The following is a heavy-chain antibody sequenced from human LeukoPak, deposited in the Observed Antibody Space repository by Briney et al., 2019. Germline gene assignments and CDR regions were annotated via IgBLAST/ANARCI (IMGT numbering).Heavy chain of an antibody. CDR3: ARSVLRYFDWLLPLPYFDY. CDR2: INHSGST. D-gene: IGHD3-9*01. CDR1: GGSFSGYY. J-gene: IGHJ4*02. Sequence: SETLSLTCAVYGGSFSGYYWSWIRQPPGKGLEWIGEINHSGSTNYNPSLKSRVTISVDTSKNQFSMKLSSVTAADTAVYYCARSVLRYFDWLLPLPYFDYWGQGTLVTVSS. V-gene: IGHV4-34*01.